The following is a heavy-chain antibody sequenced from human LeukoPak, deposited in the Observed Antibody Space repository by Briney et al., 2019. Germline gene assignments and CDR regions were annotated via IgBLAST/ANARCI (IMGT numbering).Heavy chain of an antibody. Sequence: GGSLRLSCTASGFSFSIYALSWVRQAPGKGLEWVSGIRGSGAITYYADSVKGRFTISRDNSKNTLYLQMNSLRGDDTAVYYCARDLKLWLVQFGAFDIWGEGTLVTVSS. CDR2: IRGSGAIT. D-gene: IGHD6-19*01. CDR1: GFSFSIYA. CDR3: ARDLKLWLVQFGAFDI. J-gene: IGHJ3*02. V-gene: IGHV3-23*01.